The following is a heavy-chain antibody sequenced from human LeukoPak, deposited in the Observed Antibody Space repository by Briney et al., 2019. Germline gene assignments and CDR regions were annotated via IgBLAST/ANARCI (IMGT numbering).Heavy chain of an antibody. D-gene: IGHD7-27*01. CDR3: ARDDNWGFDY. V-gene: IGHV3-48*04. J-gene: IGHJ4*02. CDR1: GFVFSDFS. CDR2: IRGGRSGLGRGS. Sequence: GGSLRLSCAASGFVFSDFSLNWVRQAPGKGLEWVANIRGGRSGLGRGSYYADSVKGRFTISRDNPRTSLYLQMDSLRAEDTAIDYCARDDNWGFDYWGQGALVTVSS.